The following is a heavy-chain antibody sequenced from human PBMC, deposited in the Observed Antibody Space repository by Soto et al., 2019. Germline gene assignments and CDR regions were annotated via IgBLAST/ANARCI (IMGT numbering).Heavy chain of an antibody. CDR3: ARAADYGDYEVGYYYYGMDV. V-gene: IGHV1-46*01. CDR2: INPSGGST. D-gene: IGHD4-17*01. Sequence: QVQLVQSGAEVKKPGASVKVSCKASGYTFTSYYMHWVRQAPGQGLEWMGIINPSGGSTSYAQKFQGRVTMTRDTSTSTVYMELSSLRSEVTAVYYCARAADYGDYEVGYYYYGMDVWGQGTTVTVSS. CDR1: GYTFTSYY. J-gene: IGHJ6*02.